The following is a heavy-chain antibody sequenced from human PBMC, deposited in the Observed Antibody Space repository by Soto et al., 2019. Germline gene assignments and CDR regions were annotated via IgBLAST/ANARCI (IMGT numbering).Heavy chain of an antibody. CDR2: ITYDGSNK. D-gene: IGHD5-12*01. Sequence: QVQLVESGGGVVQPGRSLRLSCAASGFTFSSYGMHWVRQAPGKGLEWVAVITYDGSNKYYADSVKGRFTISRDNSKNTLYLQMNSLRAEDTAVYYCAQDKSRWLQAPDCDYWGQGTLVTVSS. J-gene: IGHJ4*02. V-gene: IGHV3-30*18. CDR1: GFTFSSYG. CDR3: AQDKSRWLQAPDCDY.